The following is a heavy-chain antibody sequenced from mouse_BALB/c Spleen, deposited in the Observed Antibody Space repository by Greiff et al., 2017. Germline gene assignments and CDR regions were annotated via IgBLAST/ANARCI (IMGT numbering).Heavy chain of an antibody. V-gene: IGHV3-2*02. D-gene: IGHD1-1*01. CDR3: AKVDTHYYGSSYWYFDV. J-gene: IGHJ1*01. CDR1: GYSITSDYA. Sequence: EVKLQESGPDLVKPSQSLSLTCTVTGYSITSDYAWNWIRQFPGNKLEWMGYISYSGSTSYNPSLKSRISITRDTSKNQFFLQLNSVTTEYTATYYCAKVDTHYYGSSYWYFDVWGAGTTVTVPS. CDR2: ISYSGST.